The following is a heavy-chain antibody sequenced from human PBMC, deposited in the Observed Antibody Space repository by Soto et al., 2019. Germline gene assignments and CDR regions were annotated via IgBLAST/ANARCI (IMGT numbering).Heavy chain of an antibody. CDR2: IIPILGIA. Sequence: QVQLVQSGAEVKKPGSSVKVSCKASGGTFSSYTISWVRQAPGQGLEWMGRIIPILGIANYAQKFQGRVKITADTSTSTAYMELSSLRSEDTAVYYCARNWLEYWFDPWGQGTLVTVSS. J-gene: IGHJ5*02. V-gene: IGHV1-69*02. CDR3: ARNWLEYWFDP. D-gene: IGHD6-19*01. CDR1: GGTFSSYT.